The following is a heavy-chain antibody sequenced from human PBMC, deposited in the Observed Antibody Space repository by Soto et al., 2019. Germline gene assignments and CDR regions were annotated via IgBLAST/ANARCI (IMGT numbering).Heavy chain of an antibody. Sequence: AASVKVSCKASGGTFSIYAISWVRQAPGQGLEWMGGIIPIFGTANYAQKFQGRVTITADESTSTAYMELSSLRSEDTAVYYCASWMEIGGSAGASFDIWGQGTMVTVSS. CDR3: ASWMEIGGSAGASFDI. CDR1: GGTFSIYA. CDR2: IIPIFGTA. V-gene: IGHV1-69*13. J-gene: IGHJ3*02. D-gene: IGHD2-15*01.